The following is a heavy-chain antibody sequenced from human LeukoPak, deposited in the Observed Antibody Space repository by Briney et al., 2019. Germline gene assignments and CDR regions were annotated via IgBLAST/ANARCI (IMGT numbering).Heavy chain of an antibody. D-gene: IGHD6-19*01. Sequence: PGGSLRLSCAASGFTFSSYSMNWVRQAPGKGLEWVSYISSSGSTIYYADSVKGRFTISRDNAKNSLYLQMNSLRAEDTAVYYCARSKRGRYSSGWYSDYWGQGTLVTVSS. CDR1: GFTFSSYS. CDR2: ISSSGSTI. V-gene: IGHV3-48*04. CDR3: ARSKRGRYSSGWYSDY. J-gene: IGHJ4*02.